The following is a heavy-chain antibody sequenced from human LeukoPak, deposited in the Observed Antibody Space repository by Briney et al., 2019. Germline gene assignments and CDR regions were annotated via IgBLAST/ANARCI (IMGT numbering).Heavy chain of an antibody. D-gene: IGHD6-19*01. J-gene: IGHJ4*02. CDR2: INPAGTET. CDR1: GFSFSAYW. CDR3: ARFGYVAGVDL. Sequence: AGGSLRLSCAASGFSFSAYWMTWVRQAPGTGLEWVANINPAGTETYYVDPVKGRFTISRDNAKNLLYLQMNSLRAEDTAVYYCARFGYVAGVDLWGQGTLVTVSS. V-gene: IGHV3-7*01.